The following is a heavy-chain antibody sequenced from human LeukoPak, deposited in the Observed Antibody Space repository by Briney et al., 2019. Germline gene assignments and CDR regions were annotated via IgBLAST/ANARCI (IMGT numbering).Heavy chain of an antibody. V-gene: IGHV4-38-2*02. CDR1: GYSISSGYY. Sequence: PSETLSLTCTVSGYSISSGYYWGWILQPPGKGLEWIVSIYHSGSTYYNPSLKSRVTISVDTSKNQFSLKLSSVTAADTAVYYCARAVVRGVIPAAFDIWGQGTMVTVSS. D-gene: IGHD3-10*01. CDR2: IYHSGST. J-gene: IGHJ3*02. CDR3: ARAVVRGVIPAAFDI.